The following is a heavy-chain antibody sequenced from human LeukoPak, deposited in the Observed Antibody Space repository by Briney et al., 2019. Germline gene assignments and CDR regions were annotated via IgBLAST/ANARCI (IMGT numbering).Heavy chain of an antibody. Sequence: SETLSVTCTVPGGSISSSSYYWGWIRQPPGKGLEWIGSIYYSGSTYYNPSLKSRVTISVDTSKNPFSLKLSSVTAADKAVYYCARQKTIAVAGTFWFDPWGQGTLVTVSS. J-gene: IGHJ5*02. D-gene: IGHD6-19*01. CDR3: ARQKTIAVAGTFWFDP. V-gene: IGHV4-39*01. CDR1: GGSISSSSYY. CDR2: IYYSGST.